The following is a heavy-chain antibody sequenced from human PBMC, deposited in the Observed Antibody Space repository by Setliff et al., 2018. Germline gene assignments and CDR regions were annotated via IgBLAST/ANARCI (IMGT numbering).Heavy chain of an antibody. D-gene: IGHD3-10*01. V-gene: IGHV4-30-4*08. CDR3: AREDASGSARRFDP. J-gene: IGHJ5*02. CDR1: GGSITSGDYF. Sequence: SETLSLTCTVSGGSITSGDYFWSWIRQPPGKGLEWIGYIYYSGSTYYNPSLKSRVTISVDTSKNQFSLKLSSVTAADTAVYYCAREDASGSARRFDPWGQGTLVTVSS. CDR2: IYYSGST.